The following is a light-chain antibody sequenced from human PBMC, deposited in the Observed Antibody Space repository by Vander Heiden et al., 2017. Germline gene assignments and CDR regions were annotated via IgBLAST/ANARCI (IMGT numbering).Light chain of an antibody. CDR2: GAS. CDR3: QQSFTTLKWT. J-gene: IGKJ1*01. CDR1: QRVSTY. V-gene: IGKV1-39*01. Sequence: DIQMTQSPSSLSASVGDRVTITCRASQRVSTYLNWYQQKPGKVPKLLIYGASTLQSGVPSRFSGSGSGTDFTLTISSLEPEDFATYYCQQSFTTLKWTFGQGTRVEIK.